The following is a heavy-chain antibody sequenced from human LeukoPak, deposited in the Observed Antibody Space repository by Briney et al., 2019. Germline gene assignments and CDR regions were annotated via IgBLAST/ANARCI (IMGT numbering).Heavy chain of an antibody. CDR3: ARDVGSGDGHNLDS. CDR1: GYTFTSYG. D-gene: IGHD5-24*01. V-gene: IGHV1-18*01. CDR2: ISAYSGNK. Sequence: ASVKVSCKGAGYTFTSYGFSWVRQAPGQGLEWIGWISAYSGNKKYGQRFQDRLTMTTDASTSTSYMELRSLGSDDTAVYYCARDVGSGDGHNLDSWGHGTLVIVSS. J-gene: IGHJ5*01.